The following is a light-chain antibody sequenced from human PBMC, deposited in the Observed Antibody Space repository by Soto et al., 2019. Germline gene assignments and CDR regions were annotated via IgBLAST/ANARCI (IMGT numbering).Light chain of an antibody. CDR1: QSVSTY. J-gene: IGKJ1*01. Sequence: EIVLTQSPGTLSLSPGDTATLSCRASQSVSTYVAWYQQRRGQDPRLLIYSTSTRATGIPDRFFGSGSGTDFTLTIRRLEPEDFAVYYCQQYGHSPQTFGPGTKVDIK. V-gene: IGKV3-20*01. CDR2: STS. CDR3: QQYGHSPQT.